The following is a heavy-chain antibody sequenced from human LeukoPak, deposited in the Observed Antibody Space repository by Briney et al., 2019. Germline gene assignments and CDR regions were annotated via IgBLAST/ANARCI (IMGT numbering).Heavy chain of an antibody. Sequence: ASVKVSCKASGYTFTNYGISWVRQAPGQGLEGMGWISAYNGHTNYAHKLLDRVNMTTNTSTSTAYMELRSLRSDDTAVYYCARGVWFGEPYSPRYYYYYYYMDVWGKGTTVTVSS. D-gene: IGHD3-10*01. V-gene: IGHV1-18*01. CDR3: ARGVWFGEPYSPRYYYYYYYMDV. CDR2: ISAYNGHT. J-gene: IGHJ6*03. CDR1: GYTFTNYG.